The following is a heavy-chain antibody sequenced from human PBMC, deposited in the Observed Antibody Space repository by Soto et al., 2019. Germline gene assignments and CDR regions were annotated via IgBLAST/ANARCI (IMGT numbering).Heavy chain of an antibody. CDR3: ARDPTNDYGDDTFDY. CDR2: IIPSYDRA. CDR1: RDAFKSYA. V-gene: IGHV1-69*06. D-gene: IGHD4-17*01. Sequence: QVLLIQSGGEVKRPGSSVKVSCKASRDAFKSYAISWVRQAPGQGLEYMGGIIPSYDRAKYAQKFQGRLTVTADIYTSTVYMELSGLKYEDTAVYFCARDPTNDYGDDTFDYWGQETKVIVSS. J-gene: IGHJ4*02.